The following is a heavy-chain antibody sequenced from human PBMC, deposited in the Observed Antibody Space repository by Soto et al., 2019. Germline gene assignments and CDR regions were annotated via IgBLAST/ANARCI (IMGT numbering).Heavy chain of an antibody. J-gene: IGHJ6*03. CDR1: GYTFTSYG. CDR2: ISAYNGNT. Sequence: QVQLVQSGAEVKKPGASVKVSCKASGYTFTSYGISWVRQAPGQGLEWMGWISAYNGNTNYAQKLQGRVSMTTDTSTSTAYMELRSLRSDDTAVYYCARGNYDSLTGYYRDRNYYYMDVWGKGTTVTVSS. D-gene: IGHD3-9*01. V-gene: IGHV1-18*01. CDR3: ARGNYDSLTGYYRDRNYYYMDV.